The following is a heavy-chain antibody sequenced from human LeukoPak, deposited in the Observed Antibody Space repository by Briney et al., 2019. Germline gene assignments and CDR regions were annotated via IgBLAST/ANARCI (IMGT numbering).Heavy chain of an antibody. CDR1: GGSISSYY. CDR2: IYYSGST. Sequence: SETLSLTCTVSGGSISSYYWGWIRQPPGKGLEWIGSIYYSGSTYYNPSLKSRVTISVDTSKNQFSLKLSSVTAADTAVYYCASFVGGVVPAGKGYYMDVWGKGTTVTVSS. V-gene: IGHV4-39*01. CDR3: ASFVGGVVPAGKGYYMDV. J-gene: IGHJ6*03. D-gene: IGHD2-2*01.